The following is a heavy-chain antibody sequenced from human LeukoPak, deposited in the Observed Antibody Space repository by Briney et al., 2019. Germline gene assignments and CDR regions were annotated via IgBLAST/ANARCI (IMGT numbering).Heavy chain of an antibody. Sequence: GGSLRLSCAASGFTFRSYGMHWVRQAPGKGLEWVAIVWYGGNNKYYADSVKGRFTVSRDNSKDTVSLQLNSLRAEDTAVYYCARGSEAAAGAFDYWGQGALVTVPS. J-gene: IGHJ4*02. D-gene: IGHD6-13*01. CDR1: GFTFRSYG. CDR2: VWYGGNNK. V-gene: IGHV3-33*01. CDR3: ARGSEAAAGAFDY.